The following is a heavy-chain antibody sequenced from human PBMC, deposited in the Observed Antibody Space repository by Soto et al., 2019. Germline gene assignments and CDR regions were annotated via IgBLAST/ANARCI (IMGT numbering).Heavy chain of an antibody. CDR2: IKHDTSEA. J-gene: IGHJ4*02. V-gene: IGHV3-7*03. Sequence: DVQLVESGGGWVQPGRSLRLSCAASGFKFSDYWMSWVRQAPGKGLEWVGNIKHDTSEAHYADSVKGRFTITRDNIKNFLFLQMRDLRPEDTASYYCARDGLLFSGPYRPSRFDYWGLGALVTVSS. CDR1: GFKFSDYW. D-gene: IGHD3-16*02. CDR3: ARDGLLFSGPYRPSRFDY.